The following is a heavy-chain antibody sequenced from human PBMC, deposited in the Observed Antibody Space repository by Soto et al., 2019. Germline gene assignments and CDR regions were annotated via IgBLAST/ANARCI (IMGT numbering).Heavy chain of an antibody. D-gene: IGHD4-17*01. Sequence: GGSMRLSCAASGFTFSSYSMNWVRQAPGKGLEWVSSISSSSSYIYYADSVKGRFTISRDNAKNSLYLQMNSLRAEDTAVYYCARENDYGDRGAFDIWGQGTMVTVSS. V-gene: IGHV3-21*01. CDR2: ISSSSSYI. CDR3: ARENDYGDRGAFDI. CDR1: GFTFSSYS. J-gene: IGHJ3*02.